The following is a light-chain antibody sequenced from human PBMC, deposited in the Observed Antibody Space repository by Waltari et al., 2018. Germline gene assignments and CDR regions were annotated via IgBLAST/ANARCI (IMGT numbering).Light chain of an antibody. CDR2: SAY. Sequence: QLTQSPYSLSASVGERFTVTSRASQSIATYLSWYQQRAGEAPKLLIHSAYTLQSGVPSRFSGSRSGTEFTLTISSLHPEDSATYYCQQTYSVPRGGFTFGPGTKVEIK. V-gene: IGKV1-39*01. CDR3: QQTYSVPRGGFT. CDR1: QSIATY. J-gene: IGKJ3*01.